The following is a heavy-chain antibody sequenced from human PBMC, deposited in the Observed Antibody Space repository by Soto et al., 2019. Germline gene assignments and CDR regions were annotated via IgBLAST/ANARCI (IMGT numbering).Heavy chain of an antibody. CDR2: LYYTGTT. CDR1: GGSMNTYY. V-gene: IGHV4-59*01. CDR3: ARPSMTTTPMAV. J-gene: IGHJ6*02. Sequence: SETLSLTCNVSGGSMNTYYWTWIRKPPGKGLEWIGYLYYTGTTNYKPSLKTRVTISVDTSKNQSPLKLTSATAADPAMYSCARPSMTTTPMAVWGRGTMVTVS. D-gene: IGHD4-17*01.